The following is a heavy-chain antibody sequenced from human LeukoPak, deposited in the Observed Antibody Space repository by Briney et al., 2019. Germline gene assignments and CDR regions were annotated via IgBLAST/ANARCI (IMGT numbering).Heavy chain of an antibody. V-gene: IGHV3-48*03. Sequence: PGGSLRLSCAASGFTFSSYEMNWVRQAPGEGLEWVSYISSSGSTIYYADSVKGRFTISRDNAKNSLYLQMNSLRAEDTAVYYCARDIIGSGYSYGYEVPMDYWGQGTLVTVSS. CDR3: ARDIIGSGYSYGYEVPMDY. J-gene: IGHJ4*02. D-gene: IGHD5-18*01. CDR2: ISSSGSTI. CDR1: GFTFSSYE.